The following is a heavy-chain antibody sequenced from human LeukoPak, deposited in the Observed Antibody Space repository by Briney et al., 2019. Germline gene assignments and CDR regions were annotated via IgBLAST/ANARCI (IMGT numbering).Heavy chain of an antibody. V-gene: IGHV3-23*01. CDR3: AKGKSGGTIFGVVIDY. J-gene: IGHJ4*02. CDR2: ISASGDST. Sequence: GGSLRLSCAASGFTLSSYAMSWVRQAPGKGLEWVSGISASGDSTYYADSVRGRLTISRDNSKNTLYLQMNSLRAEDTAIYYCAKGKSGGTIFGVVIDYWGQGTLVTVSS. D-gene: IGHD3-3*01. CDR1: GFTLSSYA.